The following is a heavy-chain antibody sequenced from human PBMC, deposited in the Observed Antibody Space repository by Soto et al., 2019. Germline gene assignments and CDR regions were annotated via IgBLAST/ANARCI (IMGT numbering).Heavy chain of an antibody. V-gene: IGHV4-30-4*01. D-gene: IGHD5-18*01. J-gene: IGHJ4*02. CDR3: ARSRGYSYGPLDY. CDR2: IYYSGST. CDR1: GGSISSGDYY. Sequence: QVQLQESGPGLVKPSQTLSLTCTVSGGSISSGDYYWSWIRQPPGKGLEWIGYIYYSGSTYYNPSLKTRVTIPVDTSKNQFSLKLRSVTAADTAVYYCARSRGYSYGPLDYWGQGTLVTVSS.